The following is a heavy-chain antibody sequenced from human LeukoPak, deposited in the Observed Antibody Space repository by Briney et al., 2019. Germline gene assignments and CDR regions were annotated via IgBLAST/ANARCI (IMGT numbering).Heavy chain of an antibody. D-gene: IGHD5-12*01. Sequence: GRSLRLSCAASGFTFSTHGMHWVRQAPGNGLEWVAVISYDGSNKYYADSVKGRFTISRDNSKNTLYLQMNSLRAEDTAVYYCAKDRTAGYDGLVDYWGQGTLVTVSS. V-gene: IGHV3-30*18. CDR3: AKDRTAGYDGLVDY. CDR1: GFTFSTHG. J-gene: IGHJ4*02. CDR2: ISYDGSNK.